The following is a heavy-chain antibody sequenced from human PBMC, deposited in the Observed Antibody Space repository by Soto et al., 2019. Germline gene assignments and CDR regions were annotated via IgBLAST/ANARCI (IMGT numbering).Heavy chain of an antibody. Sequence: EVQLLESGGGLVQPGGSLTLSCAASGFSFSSYAMSWVRQVPGKGLEWVSNISGSGRKTYYADSVKGRFTISRDSSKNTLHLEMSSLRAEDTAVYYCAKGGGSGRSFIGPNGRYDSWGQGTLVIVSS. CDR1: GFSFSSYA. D-gene: IGHD3-10*01. CDR3: AKGGGSGRSFIGPNGRYDS. J-gene: IGHJ4*02. CDR2: ISGSGRKT. V-gene: IGHV3-23*01.